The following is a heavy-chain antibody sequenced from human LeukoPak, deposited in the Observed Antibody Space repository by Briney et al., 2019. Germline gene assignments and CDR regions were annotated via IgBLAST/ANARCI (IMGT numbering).Heavy chain of an antibody. CDR2: INPKSGGT. D-gene: IGHD5-18*01. J-gene: IGHJ5*02. Sequence: ASVKVSCKASGYTFTGYYMHWVRQTPGQGLEWMGWINPKSGGTNYPQKFQGRVTMTRDTSISTAYMELSRLRSDDTAIYYCAKGAGGFSYYNWFDPWGQGTLVTVSS. V-gene: IGHV1-2*02. CDR3: AKGAGGFSYYNWFDP. CDR1: GYTFTGYY.